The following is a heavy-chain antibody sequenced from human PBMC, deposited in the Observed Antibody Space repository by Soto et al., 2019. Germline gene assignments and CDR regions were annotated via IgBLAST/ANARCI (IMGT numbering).Heavy chain of an antibody. CDR2: ISHDGSNK. D-gene: IGHD1-26*01. J-gene: IGHJ4*02. CDR3: AKDQGDVFHYYFDY. V-gene: IGHV3-30*18. Sequence: QVQVVESGGGVVQPGRSLRLSCAASGFTFSSYGMHWVRQAPGKGLEWVAVISHDGSNKYYADSVKGRFTISRDNSKNTLYLQMNRLRTEDTAVYYCAKDQGDVFHYYFDYWGQGTLVTVSS. CDR1: GFTFSSYG.